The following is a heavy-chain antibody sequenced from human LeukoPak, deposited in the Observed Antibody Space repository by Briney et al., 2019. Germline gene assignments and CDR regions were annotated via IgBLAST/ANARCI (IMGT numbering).Heavy chain of an antibody. CDR1: GFTFSSYG. Sequence: GGSLRLSCAASGFTFSSYGMHWVRQAPGKGLEWVAFIRYGGSNKYYADSVKGRFTISRDNSKNTLYLQMNSLRAEDTAVYYCAKELYCSSTSCPPVDPWGQGTLVTVSS. J-gene: IGHJ5*02. CDR2: IRYGGSNK. CDR3: AKELYCSSTSCPPVDP. V-gene: IGHV3-30*02. D-gene: IGHD2-2*01.